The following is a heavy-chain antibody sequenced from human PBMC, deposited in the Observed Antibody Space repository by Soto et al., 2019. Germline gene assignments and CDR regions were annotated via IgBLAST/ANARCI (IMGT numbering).Heavy chain of an antibody. CDR1: RYIFTSYG. V-gene: IGHV1-18*04. D-gene: IGHD4-17*01. Sequence: ASVKDSFKATRYIFTSYGISSVRQAAGQGVEGMGWISAYNGNTNYAQKLQDRVTKTTDTSTSTAYMELRSLRSDDTAVYYCAREDYGAKRLTYYYYGMDVWGQGTTVTAP. J-gene: IGHJ6*02. CDR3: AREDYGAKRLTYYYYGMDV. CDR2: ISAYNGNT.